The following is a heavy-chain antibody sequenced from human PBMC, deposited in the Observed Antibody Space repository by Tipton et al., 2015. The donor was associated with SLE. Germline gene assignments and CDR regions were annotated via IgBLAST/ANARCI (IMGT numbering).Heavy chain of an antibody. CDR1: GGSISSSNYY. J-gene: IGHJ5*02. V-gene: IGHV4-39*07. D-gene: IGHD1-26*01. Sequence: TLSLTCTVSGGSISSSNYYWGWIRQPPGKGLEWIVSISYSGSTYYNPSLKSRVTISLDTSKNQFSLRLSSVTAADTAVYYCARDRGWELQKYIWFDPWGRGTLVTVSS. CDR3: ARDRGWELQKYIWFDP. CDR2: ISYSGST.